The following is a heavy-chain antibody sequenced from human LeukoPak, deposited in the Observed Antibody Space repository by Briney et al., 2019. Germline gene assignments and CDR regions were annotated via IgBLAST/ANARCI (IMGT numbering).Heavy chain of an antibody. V-gene: IGHV3-23*01. D-gene: IGHD2-21*02. J-gene: IGHJ4*02. CDR3: AKDQDPHCRGGDCYSFDY. CDR1: GFNFSSYA. CDR2: ISGSGGST. Sequence: GGSLRLSCAASGFNFSSYAMSWVRQAPGKGLEWVSAISGSGGSTYYADSVKGRFTISRDNSTNTLYLQMNSPRAEDTAVYYCAKDQDPHCRGGDCYSFDYWGQGTLVTASS.